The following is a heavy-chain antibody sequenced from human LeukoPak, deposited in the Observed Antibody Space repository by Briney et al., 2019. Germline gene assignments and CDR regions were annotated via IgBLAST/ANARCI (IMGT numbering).Heavy chain of an antibody. CDR2: IYYSGST. D-gene: IGHD5-12*01. V-gene: IGHV4-59*08. CDR1: GGFISSYY. CDR3: ARRGAYSGNDLAWYFDL. Sequence: SETLSLTCTVSGGFISSYYWSWIRQPPGKGLEWIGYIYYSGSTSYNPSLKSRVTMSADTSKNQFSLRLSTVTAADTAVYYCARRGAYSGNDLAWYFDLWGRGTLVTVSS. J-gene: IGHJ2*01.